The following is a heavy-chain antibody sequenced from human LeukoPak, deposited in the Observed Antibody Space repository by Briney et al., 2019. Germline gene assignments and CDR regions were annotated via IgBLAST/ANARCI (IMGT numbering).Heavy chain of an antibody. D-gene: IGHD5-18*01. J-gene: IGHJ5*02. CDR3: ARDQRGYSYVGFWFDP. CDR1: GYTFTSYA. CDR2: INAGNGNT. V-gene: IGHV1-3*01. Sequence: ASVKVSCKASGYTFTSYAMHWVRQAPGQRLEWMGWINAGNGNTKYSQKFQGRVTITRDTSASTAYMELSRLRSEDTAVYYCARDQRGYSYVGFWFDPWGQGTLVTVSS.